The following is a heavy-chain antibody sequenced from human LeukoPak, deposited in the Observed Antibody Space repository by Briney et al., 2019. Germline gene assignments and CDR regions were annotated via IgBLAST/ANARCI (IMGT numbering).Heavy chain of an antibody. D-gene: IGHD3-22*01. CDR1: GFTFSNAW. CDR3: TTTLYYDSSGSFDY. J-gene: IGHJ4*02. V-gene: IGHV3-15*01. Sequence: PGGSLRLSCAASGFTFSNAWMSWVRQALGKGLEWVGRIKSKTDGGTTDYAAPVKGRFTISRDDSKNTLYLQMNSLKTEDTAVYYCTTTLYYDSSGSFDYWGQGTLVTVSS. CDR2: IKSKTDGGTT.